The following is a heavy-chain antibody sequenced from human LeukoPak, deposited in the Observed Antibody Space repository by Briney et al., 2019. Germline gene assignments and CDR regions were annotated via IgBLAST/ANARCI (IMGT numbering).Heavy chain of an antibody. D-gene: IGHD2/OR15-2a*01. J-gene: IGHJ6*03. CDR2: IYYSEST. V-gene: IGHV4-59*11. CDR1: GVAISSHY. CDR3: ALSTNYYYYYYYMDV. Sequence: PETLSLTCTVSGVAISSHYWSLIRQPPGKGLEWIGYIYYSESTNYNPSLKSRVTISVDTSKNQFSLKLSSVTAADTAVYYCALSTNYYYYYYYMDVWGKGTTVTVSS.